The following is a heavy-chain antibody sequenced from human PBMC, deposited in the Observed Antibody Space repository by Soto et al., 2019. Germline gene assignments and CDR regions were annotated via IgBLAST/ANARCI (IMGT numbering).Heavy chain of an antibody. J-gene: IGHJ5*02. V-gene: IGHV3-21*01. Sequence: GGSLRLSCAASGFTFSSYSMNWVRQAPGKGLEWVSSISSSRSYIYYADSVKGRFTISRDNAKNSLYLQMNSLRAEDTAVYYCARVLLWFGELSWGQGTLVTVSS. CDR1: GFTFSSYS. CDR2: ISSSRSYI. CDR3: ARVLLWFGELS. D-gene: IGHD3-10*01.